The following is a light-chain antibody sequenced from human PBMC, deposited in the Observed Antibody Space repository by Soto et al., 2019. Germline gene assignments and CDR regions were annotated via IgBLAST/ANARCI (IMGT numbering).Light chain of an antibody. Sequence: EIVLTQSPGTLSFSPGERATLSCRASQSVNSNYLAWYQQKPGQAPRLLIYATSSRATGIPDRFSGSGSGTDFTLTISRLEPEDFAVYYCQLYDNSLYTFGQGTNLEI. J-gene: IGKJ2*01. CDR3: QLYDNSLYT. V-gene: IGKV3-20*01. CDR2: ATS. CDR1: QSVNSNY.